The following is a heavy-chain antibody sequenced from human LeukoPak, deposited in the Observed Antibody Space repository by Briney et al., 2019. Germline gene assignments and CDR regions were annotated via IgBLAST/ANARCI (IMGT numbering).Heavy chain of an antibody. J-gene: IGHJ4*02. V-gene: IGHV3-30*03. Sequence: TGGSLRLSCAASGFTFSSYGMHWVRQAPGKGLEWVAVISYDGSNKYYADSVKGRFTISRDNSKNTLYLQMNSLRAEDTAVYYCARVGQGVGYYFDYWGQGTLVTVSS. CDR1: GFTFSSYG. D-gene: IGHD1-26*01. CDR2: ISYDGSNK. CDR3: ARVGQGVGYYFDY.